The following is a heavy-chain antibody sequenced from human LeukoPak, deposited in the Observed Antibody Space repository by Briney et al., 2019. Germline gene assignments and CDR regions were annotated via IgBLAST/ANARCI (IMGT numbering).Heavy chain of an antibody. D-gene: IGHD6-13*01. CDR3: ARDRSSSSWYSDFDY. Sequence: GASVKVSCKASGYTFTGYYMHWVRQAPGQGLEWMGRINPNSGGTNYAQKFQGRVTMTRDTSISTAYMELSRLRSDDTAVYYYARDRSSSSWYSDFDYWGQGTLVTVSS. CDR1: GYTFTGYY. CDR2: INPNSGGT. J-gene: IGHJ4*02. V-gene: IGHV1-2*06.